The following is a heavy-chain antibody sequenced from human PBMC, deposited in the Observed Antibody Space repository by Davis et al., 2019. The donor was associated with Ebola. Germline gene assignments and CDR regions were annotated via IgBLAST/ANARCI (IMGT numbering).Heavy chain of an antibody. CDR1: GASVSSPSSF. Sequence: SETLSLTCAVSGASVSSPSSFWSWIRQPPGKGLEWIGYISFRGSTTYNPSLQSRVSISIDTSKNQVSLNVASVTAADSAIYYCARGKCSGPYCYTWLWDYWGQGILVTVSS. CDR3: ARGKCSGPYCYTWLWDY. V-gene: IGHV4-61*01. J-gene: IGHJ4*02. CDR2: ISFRGST. D-gene: IGHD2-15*01.